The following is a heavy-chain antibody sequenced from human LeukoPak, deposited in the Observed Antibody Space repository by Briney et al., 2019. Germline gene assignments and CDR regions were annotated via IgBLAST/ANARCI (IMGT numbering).Heavy chain of an antibody. V-gene: IGHV1-18*01. CDR2: ISAYNGNT. D-gene: IGHD2-2*01. CDR3: ARAGHIVVVLTSYYMDV. Sequence: ASVKVSCKASGYTFTSYGISWVRQAPGQGLEWMGWISAYNGNTNYAQKLQGRVTMTTDTSTSTAYMELRSLRSDDTGVYYCARAGHIVVVLTSYYMDVWGKGTTVTVSS. J-gene: IGHJ6*03. CDR1: GYTFTSYG.